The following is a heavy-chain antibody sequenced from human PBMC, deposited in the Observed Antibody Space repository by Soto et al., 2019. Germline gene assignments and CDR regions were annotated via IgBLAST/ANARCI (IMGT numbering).Heavy chain of an antibody. CDR2: IWYDGSTK. Sequence: GGALRLSCAAAGFTFNSYSMNWVRQAPGKGLEWVAVIWYDGSTKYYADSVKGRFTISRDNSKNTLYLQMNSLRAEDTAVYYCARDPEAHLSSDNWFDPWGQGTLVTVSS. J-gene: IGHJ5*02. D-gene: IGHD6-19*01. CDR1: GFTFNSYS. CDR3: ARDPEAHLSSDNWFDP. V-gene: IGHV3-33*08.